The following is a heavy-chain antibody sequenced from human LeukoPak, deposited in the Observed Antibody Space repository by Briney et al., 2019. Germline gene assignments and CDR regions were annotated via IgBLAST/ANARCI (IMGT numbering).Heavy chain of an antibody. Sequence: KASETLSLTCAVYGGSFSGYYWSWIRQPPGKGLEWIGEINHSGSTNYNPSLKSRVTISVDTSKNQFSLKLSSVTAADTAVYYCARAGLVRGVIRGYNWFDPWGQGTLVTVSS. CDR3: ARAGLVRGVIRGYNWFDP. CDR1: GGSFSGYY. CDR2: INHSGST. D-gene: IGHD3-10*01. J-gene: IGHJ5*02. V-gene: IGHV4-34*01.